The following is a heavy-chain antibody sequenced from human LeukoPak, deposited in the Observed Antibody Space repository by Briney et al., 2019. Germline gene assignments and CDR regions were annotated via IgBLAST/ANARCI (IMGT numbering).Heavy chain of an antibody. J-gene: IGHJ6*03. CDR1: GFTFSSYA. D-gene: IGHD3-10*01. CDR2: ISSSSSYI. V-gene: IGHV3-21*01. Sequence: GGSLRLSCAASGFTFSSYAMSWVRQAPGKGLEWVSSISSSSSYIYYADSVKGRFAISRDNGKNSLYLQMNSLGVDDTAVYYCARGRGALGYMDVWGKGTTVTVSS. CDR3: ARGRGALGYMDV.